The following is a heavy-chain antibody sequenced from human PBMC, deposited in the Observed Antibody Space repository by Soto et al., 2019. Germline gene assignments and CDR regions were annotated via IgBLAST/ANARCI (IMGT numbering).Heavy chain of an antibody. CDR3: AKAVYGSRWYVLAY. J-gene: IGHJ4*02. CDR1: GFTFSSYG. Sequence: HPGGSLRLSCAASGFTFSSYGMHWVRQAPGKGLEWVAVISYDGSNKYYADSVKGRFTISRDNSKNTLYLQMNSLRAEDTAVYYCAKAVYGSRWYVLAYWGQGTLVTVSS. D-gene: IGHD6-19*01. CDR2: ISYDGSNK. V-gene: IGHV3-30*18.